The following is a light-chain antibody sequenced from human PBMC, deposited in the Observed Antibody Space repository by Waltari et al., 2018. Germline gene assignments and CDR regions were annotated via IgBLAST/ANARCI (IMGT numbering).Light chain of an antibody. CDR1: TSNIGSNF. CDR3: AAWDDTLSAVV. CDR2: IND. J-gene: IGLJ2*01. V-gene: IGLV1-47*02. Sequence: QSVLPQPPSTSGTPGPRVTLSCSGSTSNIGSNFVFWYPHPPGTAPKLLIYINDQRPSGVPDRFSGSKSGTSASLAISGLQSDDESDYFCAAWDDTLSAVVFGGGTKLTVL.